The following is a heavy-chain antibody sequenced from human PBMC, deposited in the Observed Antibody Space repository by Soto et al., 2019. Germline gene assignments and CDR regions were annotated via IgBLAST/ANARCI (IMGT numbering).Heavy chain of an antibody. CDR3: ATADYYDSSGYLS. J-gene: IGHJ4*02. CDR2: IYHSGST. Sequence: SETLSLTCAVSGCSISSSNWWSWVRQPPGKGLEWIGEIYHSGSTNYNPSLKSRVTISVDKSMNQFSLKLSSVTAADTAVYYCATADYYDSSGYLSWGQGTLVTVSS. D-gene: IGHD3-22*01. V-gene: IGHV4-4*02. CDR1: GCSISSSNW.